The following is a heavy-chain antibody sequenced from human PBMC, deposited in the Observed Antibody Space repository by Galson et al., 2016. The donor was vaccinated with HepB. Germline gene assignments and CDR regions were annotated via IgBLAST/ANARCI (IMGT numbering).Heavy chain of an antibody. CDR3: VKMRTVAGSSYYFDS. Sequence: SLRLSCAASGITFSNYWMHWVRQPLGKGLEWVSVIGYDNVAYYADSVKGRFTISRDNSKNTLYLQMNSLRGEDTAEYYCVKMRTVAGSSYYFDSWGQGTLVTVSS. J-gene: IGHJ4*02. CDR2: IGYDNVA. CDR1: GITFSNYW. V-gene: IGHV3-53*01. D-gene: IGHD6-19*01.